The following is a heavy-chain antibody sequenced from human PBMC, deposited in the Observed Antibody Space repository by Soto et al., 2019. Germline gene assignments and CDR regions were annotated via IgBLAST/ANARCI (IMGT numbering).Heavy chain of an antibody. Sequence: QITWKESGPPLVKPTQTLTLTCNFSGFSLSTKGVGVGWIRQPPGKALEWLGIIYWDDDKRYRPSLNNRLTITKDTSKNQVVLTMTNVDTVDTGTYFCAHLYAESGYDWRYDPWAQGTRVTVSS. CDR1: GFSLSTKGVG. J-gene: IGHJ5*02. CDR3: AHLYAESGYDWRYDP. CDR2: IYWDDDK. D-gene: IGHD5-12*01. V-gene: IGHV2-5*02.